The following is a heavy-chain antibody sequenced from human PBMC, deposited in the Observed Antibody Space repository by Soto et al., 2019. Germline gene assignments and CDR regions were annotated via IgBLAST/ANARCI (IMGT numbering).Heavy chain of an antibody. CDR1: GFSFSDHY. CDR2: IRNKANSYNT. V-gene: IGHV3-72*01. J-gene: IGHJ4*02. Sequence: EVQLVESGGGLVQPGGSLRLSCAASGFSFSDHYMEWVRQAPGKGLEWVGRIRNKANSYNTQYAAAVRGRFTLSRDDSKNSLFLQMNSLKTEETAIYYCARTIMYSAPHYFDYSGQGTLVTVSS. CDR3: ARTIMYSAPHYFDY. D-gene: IGHD1-26*01.